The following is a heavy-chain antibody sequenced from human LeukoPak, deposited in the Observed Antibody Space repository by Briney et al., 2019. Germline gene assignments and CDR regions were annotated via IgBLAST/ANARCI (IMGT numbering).Heavy chain of an antibody. D-gene: IGHD3-22*01. Sequence: PGGSLRLSCAASGFTFSSYGMRWVRHAAGKGLEWVAVIWYDGSNKTYADTVNGRITISTDNSKNTLYMQMNSLRDEDTAVYYCAREVDYDSGGYDKDDIRGGYFDYWGQGTLVTVSS. V-gene: IGHV3-33*01. CDR3: AREVDYDSGGYDKDDIRGGYFDY. CDR1: GFTFSSYG. CDR2: IWYDGSNK. J-gene: IGHJ4*02.